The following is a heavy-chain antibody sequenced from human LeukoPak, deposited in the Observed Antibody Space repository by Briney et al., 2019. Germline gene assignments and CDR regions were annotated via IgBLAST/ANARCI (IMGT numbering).Heavy chain of an antibody. J-gene: IGHJ4*02. D-gene: IGHD2-2*02. CDR2: ISSSGSTI. CDR3: ARGTYDCSSTSCYKDPFDY. CDR1: GFTFSDYY. Sequence: GGSLRLSCAASGFTFSDYYMSWIRQAPGKGLEWASYISSSGSTIYYADSVKGRFTISRDNAKNSLYLQMNGLRAEDTAVYYCARGTYDCSSTSCYKDPFDYWGQGTLVTVSS. V-gene: IGHV3-11*04.